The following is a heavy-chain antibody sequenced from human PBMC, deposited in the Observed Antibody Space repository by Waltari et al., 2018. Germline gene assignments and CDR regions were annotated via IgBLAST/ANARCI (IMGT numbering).Heavy chain of an antibody. Sequence: EEQLVESGGGLVQPGGSLRLSCLASGFTFSDSWMDWVRQAPGKGREWVANIKGNGSEKYDVDSVKGRFTSSRDNAKNSLYLQMNSLRAEDTAVYYCSKKLDVWGQGTTVTVSS. CDR1: GFTFSDSW. V-gene: IGHV3-7*01. CDR2: IKGNGSEK. J-gene: IGHJ6*02. CDR3: SKKLDV.